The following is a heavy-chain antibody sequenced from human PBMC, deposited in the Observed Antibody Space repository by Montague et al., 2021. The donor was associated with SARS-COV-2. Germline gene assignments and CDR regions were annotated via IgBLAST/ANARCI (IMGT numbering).Heavy chain of an antibody. CDR3: AARGFGESNGDLFDI. J-gene: IGHJ4*02. CDR1: GFTFTSSA. Sequence: SVKVSCKASGFTFTSSAMQWVRQARGQRLEWIGWIVVGSGNTNYAQKFQERVTITRDMSTSTAYMELSSLRSEDTAVYYCAARGFGESNGDLFDIWGQGTLVTVSS. V-gene: IGHV1-58*02. CDR2: IVVGSGNT. D-gene: IGHD3-10*01.